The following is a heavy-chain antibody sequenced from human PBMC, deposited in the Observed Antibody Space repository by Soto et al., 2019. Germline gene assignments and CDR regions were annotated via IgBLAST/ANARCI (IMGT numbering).Heavy chain of an antibody. CDR3: TTVTDSLYYYYGMDV. CDR2: IKSKTDGGTT. D-gene: IGHD3-22*01. Sequence: GGSLRLSCAASGFTFSNAWMSWVRQAPGKGLEWVGRIKSKTDGGTTDYAAPVKGRFTISRDDSKNTLYLQMNSLKTEDTAVYYCTTVTDSLYYYYGMDVWGQGTTVTVSS. CDR1: GFTFSNAW. V-gene: IGHV3-15*01. J-gene: IGHJ6*02.